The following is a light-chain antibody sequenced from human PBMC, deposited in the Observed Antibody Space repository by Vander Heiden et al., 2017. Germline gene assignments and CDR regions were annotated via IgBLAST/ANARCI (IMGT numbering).Light chain of an antibody. Sequence: EIVLTQTPGSLSLSPGERASHSCQASQSVRSSHSAWYQQKPGQSPRLLIYGTSSRATGIPDRFSGSGSGTDFTLTISRLEPEDFAVYYCQQYDSPPRTFGQGTKLENK. CDR3: QQYDSPPRT. CDR1: QSVRSSH. CDR2: GTS. V-gene: IGKV3-20*01. J-gene: IGKJ2*01.